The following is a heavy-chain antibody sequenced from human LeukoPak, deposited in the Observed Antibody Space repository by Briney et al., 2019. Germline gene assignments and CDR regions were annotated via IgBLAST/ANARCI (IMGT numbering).Heavy chain of an antibody. V-gene: IGHV4-59*01. J-gene: IGHJ6*04. CDR1: GGSINSYF. CDR3: ARFSSSWYGVDV. CDR2: IYYSGST. Sequence: SETLSLTCTVSGGSINSYFWTWIRQPPGKGLEWIGYIYYSGSTNYNPSLKSRVTISVDTSKNHFSLKLSSVTAADTAVYYCARFSSSWYGVDVWGKGITVTVSS. D-gene: IGHD6-13*01.